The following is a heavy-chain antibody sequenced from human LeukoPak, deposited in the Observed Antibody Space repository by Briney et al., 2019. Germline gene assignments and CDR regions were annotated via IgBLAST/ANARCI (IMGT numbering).Heavy chain of an antibody. J-gene: IGHJ4*02. V-gene: IGHV1-8*01. Sequence: ASVKVSCKASGYTFTSYDINWVRQATGQGLEWMGWMNPNSGNTGYAQKSQGRVTMTRNTSISTAYMELSSLRSEDTAVYYCARSIGYCSGGSCFRDYWGQGTLVTVSS. CDR2: MNPNSGNT. CDR1: GYTFTSYD. CDR3: ARSIGYCSGGSCFRDY. D-gene: IGHD2-15*01.